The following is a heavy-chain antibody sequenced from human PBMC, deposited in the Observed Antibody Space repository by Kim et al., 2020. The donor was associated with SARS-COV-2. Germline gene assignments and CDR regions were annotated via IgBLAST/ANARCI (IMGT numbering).Heavy chain of an antibody. CDR2: IKRKTDGGTG. Sequence: GGSLRLSCAASGFTFSNAWMNWVRQAPGKGLEWVGRIKRKTDGGTGDYAAPVKGRFTISRDDSQNTLSLQMNSLKSEDTAVYYCTSGHREYSSSPNVNWGQGTLVTVSS. J-gene: IGHJ4*02. D-gene: IGHD6-6*01. CDR3: TSGHREYSSSPNVN. V-gene: IGHV3-15*01. CDR1: GFTFSNAW.